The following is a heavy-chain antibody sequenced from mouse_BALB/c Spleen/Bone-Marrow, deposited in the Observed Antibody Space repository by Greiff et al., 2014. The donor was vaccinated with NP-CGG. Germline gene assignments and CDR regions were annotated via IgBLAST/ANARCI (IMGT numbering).Heavy chain of an antibody. Sequence: VHVKQSGAGLVKPGASVKLSCTTSGFNIKDTYIHWVKQRPEQGLEWIGRIDPANGNTKYDPEFQGKATITADTSSNTAYLHLSSLTSEDTAVYSCAHDAPFAYWGQGTLVTVSA. V-gene: IGHV14-3*02. CDR1: GFNIKDTY. CDR2: IDPANGNT. D-gene: IGHD2-3*01. J-gene: IGHJ3*01. CDR3: AHDAPFAY.